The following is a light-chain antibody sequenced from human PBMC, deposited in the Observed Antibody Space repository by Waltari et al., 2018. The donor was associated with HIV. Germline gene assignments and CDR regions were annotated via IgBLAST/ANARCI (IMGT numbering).Light chain of an antibody. CDR3: QQYGAYPFT. CDR2: AAS. V-gene: IGKV1-16*01. Sequence: DIQMTQSPSSLSASVGDRVTITCRASQDITNYLAWFQQNPGKAPKSLIHAASSLQSGVPSRFSGSGSGTDCILTINSLQPEDSATYFCQQYGAYPFTFGPGTKVHIK. J-gene: IGKJ3*01. CDR1: QDITNY.